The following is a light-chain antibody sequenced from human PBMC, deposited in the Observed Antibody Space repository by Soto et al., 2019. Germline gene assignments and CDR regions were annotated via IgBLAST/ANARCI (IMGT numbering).Light chain of an antibody. CDR1: SSDIGVYDY. CDR2: EVT. J-gene: IGLJ1*01. V-gene: IGLV2-14*01. Sequence: QSVLTQPASVSGSPGQSITISCTGTSSDIGVYDYVSWYQQHPGKAPKLIIYEVTNRPSGLANRFSGSKSDNTASLTLSGLQAEDEADYSCVSHISVAYRSIYVFGTGTKVTVL. CDR3: VSHISVAYRSIYV.